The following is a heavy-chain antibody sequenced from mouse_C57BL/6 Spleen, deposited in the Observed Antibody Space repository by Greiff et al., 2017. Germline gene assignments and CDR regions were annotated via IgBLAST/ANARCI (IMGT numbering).Heavy chain of an antibody. D-gene: IGHD2-2*01. CDR1: GYTFTGYW. CDR3: TRYGYDEGY. J-gene: IGHJ2*01. CDR2: FLPGSGST. V-gene: IGHV1-9*01. Sequence: QVQLQQSGAELMKPGASVKLSCKATGYTFTGYWSEWVKQRPGHGFKWIGEFLPGSGSTNYNEKFKGKATFTADTSSNTAYIQLSSLTTEDSAIYYWTRYGYDEGYWGQGTTLTVSS.